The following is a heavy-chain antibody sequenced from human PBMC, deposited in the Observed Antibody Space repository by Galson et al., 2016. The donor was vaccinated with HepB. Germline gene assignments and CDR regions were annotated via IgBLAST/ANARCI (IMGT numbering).Heavy chain of an antibody. J-gene: IGHJ4*02. Sequence: SLRLSCAASGFTFSSYAMSWVRQAPGKGLEWVSVISAASNTYYTDSVKGRFTISRDNSKTTLYLEMNSLRVGDTAVYFCANYLGYGSGRPGYFHSWGQGTLVTVAP. CDR2: ISAASNT. CDR3: ANYLGYGSGRPGYFHS. V-gene: IGHV3-23*01. D-gene: IGHD3-10*01. CDR1: GFTFSSYA.